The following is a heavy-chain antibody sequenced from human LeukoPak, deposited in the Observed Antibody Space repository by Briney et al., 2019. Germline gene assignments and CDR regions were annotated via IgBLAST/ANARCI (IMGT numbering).Heavy chain of an antibody. Sequence: GQGLEWMGWISAYNGNTNYAQKLQGRVTMTTDTSTSTAYMELRSLRSDDTAVYYCARDRAFDIWGQGTMVTVSS. CDR3: ARDRAFDI. V-gene: IGHV1-18*01. CDR2: ISAYNGNT. J-gene: IGHJ3*02.